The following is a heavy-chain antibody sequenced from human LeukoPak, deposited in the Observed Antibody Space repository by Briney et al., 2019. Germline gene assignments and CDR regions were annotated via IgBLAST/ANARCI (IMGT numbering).Heavy chain of an antibody. V-gene: IGHV1-2*06. J-gene: IGHJ4*02. Sequence: ASLKASCKTSGYTFTGYFMHWVRQAPGQGLEWMGRINPDSGDTNYAREFQGRVTMTRDTSISTAYMELRGLRSDDTAIYYCARPRLPRGSLNFDYWGQGTLVTVSS. D-gene: IGHD3-16*01. CDR3: ARPRLPRGSLNFDY. CDR2: INPDSGDT. CDR1: GYTFTGYF.